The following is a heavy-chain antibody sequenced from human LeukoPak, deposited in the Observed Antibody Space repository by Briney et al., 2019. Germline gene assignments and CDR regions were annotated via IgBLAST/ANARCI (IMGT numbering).Heavy chain of an antibody. D-gene: IGHD1-1*01. CDR2: SNPGNGNT. J-gene: IGHJ4*02. CDR1: GYTFTSYT. Sequence: GASVKVSCKASGYTFTSYTMHWVRQAPGQRLEWMGWSNPGNGNTKYSQEFQGRVTITRDTSASTTYMELSSLRSEDMAVYYCARGGNTWYDPTDYWGQGTLVTVSS. V-gene: IGHV1-3*02. CDR3: ARGGNTWYDPTDY.